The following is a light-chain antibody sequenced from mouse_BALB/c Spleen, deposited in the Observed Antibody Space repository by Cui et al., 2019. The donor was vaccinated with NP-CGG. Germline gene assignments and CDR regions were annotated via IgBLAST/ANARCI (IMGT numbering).Light chain of an antibody. J-gene: IGLJ1*01. CDR1: TGAVITSNY. Sequence: QAVVPQDSPLTTSPGETVTLTCRSSTGAVITSNYANWVQEKPDHLFTGLIGGTNNRAPGVPARFSGSLIGDKAALTITGAQTEDEAIYFCALWYSNHWVFGGGTKLTVL. CDR3: ALWYSNHWV. V-gene: IGLV1*01. CDR2: GTN.